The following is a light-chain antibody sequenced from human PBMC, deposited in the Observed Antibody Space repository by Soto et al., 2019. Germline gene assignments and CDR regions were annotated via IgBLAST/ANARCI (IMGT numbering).Light chain of an antibody. V-gene: IGKV3-15*01. J-gene: IGKJ1*01. CDR3: LQYNYWPPWT. Sequence: EIVMTQSPATLSVSPGERATLSCRASQSVSSNLAWYQQKPGQAPRLLIYGASTRATGIPARFSGSGSGTEFTLTISSLQSEDFAVYYCLQYNYWPPWTFGQGTKVEIK. CDR1: QSVSSN. CDR2: GAS.